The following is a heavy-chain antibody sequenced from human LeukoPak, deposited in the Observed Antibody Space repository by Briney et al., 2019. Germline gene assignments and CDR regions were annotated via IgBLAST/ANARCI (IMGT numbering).Heavy chain of an antibody. CDR2: IIPIFGTA. V-gene: IGHV1-69*05. D-gene: IGHD6-19*01. J-gene: IGHJ4*02. CDR3: ARGPREYSSGSHLDY. CDR1: GGIFSSYA. Sequence: ASVKVSCKASGGIFSSYAISWVRQAPGQGLEWMGRIIPIFGTANYAQKFQGRVTITTDESTSTAYMELSSLRSEDTAVYYCARGPREYSSGSHLDYWGQGTLVTVSS.